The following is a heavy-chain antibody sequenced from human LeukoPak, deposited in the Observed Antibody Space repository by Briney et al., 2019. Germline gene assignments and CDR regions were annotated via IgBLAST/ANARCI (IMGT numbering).Heavy chain of an antibody. D-gene: IGHD2-21*02. Sequence: GGSLRLSCAASGFNFYIYAMTWVRQALGKGLEWVSSVSDSDTNTYYADSVKGRFTISRDNSKNTLYLQMNSLRAEDTAVYYCVKDWRDEANCGGDCLEYWGQGTPVSVSS. CDR2: VSDSDTNT. CDR1: GFNFYIYA. CDR3: VKDWRDEANCGGDCLEY. J-gene: IGHJ4*02. V-gene: IGHV3-23*01.